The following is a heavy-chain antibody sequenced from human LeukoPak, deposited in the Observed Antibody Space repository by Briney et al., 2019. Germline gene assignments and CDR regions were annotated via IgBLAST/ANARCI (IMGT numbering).Heavy chain of an antibody. V-gene: IGHV1-2*02. CDR3: ARGNYYDTVTWAFDI. J-gene: IGHJ3*02. CDR1: GYTFTGYY. D-gene: IGHD3-22*01. CDR2: INPNSSGT. Sequence: ASVKVSCKASGYTFTGYYMHWVRQAPGQGLEWMGWINPNSSGTNYAQKFQGRVTMTRDTSISTAYMELSRLRSDDTAVYYCARGNYYDTVTWAFDIWGQGTMVTVSS.